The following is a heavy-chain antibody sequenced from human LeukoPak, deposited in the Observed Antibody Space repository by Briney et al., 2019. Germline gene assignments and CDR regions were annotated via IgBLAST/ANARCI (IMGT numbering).Heavy chain of an antibody. Sequence: GGSLRLSCAASGFTFSSYSMNWVRQAPGKGLEWVSSISSSSSYIYYADSVKGRFTISRDTATNSLNLQMNSLRAEDTAIYYCARDHKDWGVFDYWGQGTLVSVSS. V-gene: IGHV3-21*01. CDR2: ISSSSSYI. J-gene: IGHJ4*02. CDR1: GFTFSSYS. D-gene: IGHD7-27*01. CDR3: ARDHKDWGVFDY.